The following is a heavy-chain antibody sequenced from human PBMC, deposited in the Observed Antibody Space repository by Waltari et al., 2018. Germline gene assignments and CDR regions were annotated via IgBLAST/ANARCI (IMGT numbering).Heavy chain of an antibody. V-gene: IGHV1-69*02. CDR3: AAATKSYGLDV. Sequence: QVQLVQSGAEGKKPGSSVKVSCKVSGDTFSSHTISWVRQAPGQGLEWVGMIIPILGLDAYAQKFQGRVTITADKSTNTAYMELSSLRSEDTAVYYCAAATKSYGLDVWGLGTTVTVSS. CDR1: GDTFSSHT. D-gene: IGHD2-8*01. CDR2: IIPILGLD. J-gene: IGHJ6*02.